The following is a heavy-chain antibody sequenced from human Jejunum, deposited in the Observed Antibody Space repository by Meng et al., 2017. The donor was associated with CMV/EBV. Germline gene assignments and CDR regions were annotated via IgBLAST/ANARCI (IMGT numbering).Heavy chain of an antibody. J-gene: IGHJ5*02. CDR3: ALFTRSWFDP. D-gene: IGHD2-2*01. V-gene: IGHV2-5*02. CDR1: GFSLSTSEVG. CDR2: IYWDDDK. Sequence: QITLKESGPTLVKPTQNLTLNCTFSGFSLSTSEVGVGWIRQPPGKALEWLAVIYWDDDKRYSPSLKSRLTITKDTSKNQVVLTLTNMDPVDTATYYCALFTRSWFDPWGQGTLVTVSS.